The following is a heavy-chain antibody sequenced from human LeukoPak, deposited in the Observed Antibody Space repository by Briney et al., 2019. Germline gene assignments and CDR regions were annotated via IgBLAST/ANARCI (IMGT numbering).Heavy chain of an antibody. J-gene: IGHJ4*02. CDR3: ARDSPGYGGYSY. CDR1: GFTFSRYW. V-gene: IGHV3-7*04. CDR2: IKEDGSAK. D-gene: IGHD5-12*01. Sequence: GGSLRLSCTASGFTFSRYWMTGVRQAPGKGLEWVANIKEDGSAKYYVDSMKGRFTISRDNAKNSLYLQINSLRAEDTAVYYCARDSPGYGGYSYWGQGTLVTVSS.